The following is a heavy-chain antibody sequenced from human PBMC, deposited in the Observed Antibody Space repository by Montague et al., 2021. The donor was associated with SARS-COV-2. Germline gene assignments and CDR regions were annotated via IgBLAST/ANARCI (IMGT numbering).Heavy chain of an antibody. V-gene: IGHV4-59*01. Sequence: SETLSLTCTVSGGSISSFYWSWFRQPPGKGLERIGYISDSGSTNYNPSLTSRVTMSVDTSKNQFSLKLSSVTAADTAAYYCAREDRWNWFDPWGQGTLVIVSS. J-gene: IGHJ5*02. CDR1: GGSISSFY. D-gene: IGHD5-24*01. CDR3: AREDRWNWFDP. CDR2: ISDSGST.